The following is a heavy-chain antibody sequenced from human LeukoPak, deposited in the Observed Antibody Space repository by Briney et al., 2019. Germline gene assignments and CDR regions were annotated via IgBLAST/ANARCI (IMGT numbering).Heavy chain of an antibody. CDR1: GFHFTRYW. V-gene: IGHV5-51*01. CDR3: ARLFPDYYYGMDV. J-gene: IGHJ6*02. CDR2: IYPGDSDT. Sequence: KVRGSLQISCKGSGFHFTRYWIGWVRQMPGKGLEWMGIIYPGDSDTRYSPSFQGQVTISADKSISTAYLQWSSLKASDTAMYYCARLFPDYYYGMDVWGQGTTVTVCS.